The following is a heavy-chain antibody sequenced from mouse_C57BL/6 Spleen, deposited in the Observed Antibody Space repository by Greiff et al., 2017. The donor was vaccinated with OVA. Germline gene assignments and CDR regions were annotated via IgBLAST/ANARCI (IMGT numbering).Heavy chain of an antibody. V-gene: IGHV1-82*01. Sequence: QVQLQQSGPELVKPGASVKISCKASGYAFSSSWMNWVKQRPGKGLEWIGRIYPGDGDTNYNGKFKGKATLTADKSSSTAYMQLSSLTSEDSAVYFCAKMGGDGYSYWYFDVWGTGTTVTVSS. CDR3: AKMGGDGYSYWYFDV. J-gene: IGHJ1*03. CDR1: GYAFSSSW. CDR2: IYPGDGDT. D-gene: IGHD2-3*01.